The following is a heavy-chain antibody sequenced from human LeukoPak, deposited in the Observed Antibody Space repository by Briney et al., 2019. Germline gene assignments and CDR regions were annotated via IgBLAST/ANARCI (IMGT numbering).Heavy chain of an antibody. J-gene: IGHJ4*02. CDR2: INSDGSST. CDR3: ASGRLVGAPDY. D-gene: IGHD1-26*01. V-gene: IGHV3-74*01. CDR1: GFTFSSYW. Sequence: SGGSLRLSCAASGFTFSSYWMHWVRQAPGKGLVWVSRINSDGSSTSYADSVKGRFTISRDNAKNTLYLQMNSLRAEDTAVYYCASGRLVGAPDYWGQGTLVTISS.